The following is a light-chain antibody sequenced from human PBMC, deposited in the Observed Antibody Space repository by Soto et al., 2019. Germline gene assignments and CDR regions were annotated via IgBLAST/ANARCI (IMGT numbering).Light chain of an antibody. CDR3: CSYAGSSTSV. V-gene: IGLV2-23*01. J-gene: IGLJ2*01. CDR1: SSDVGSYNL. Sequence: QSALTQPASVSGSHGQSITISCTGTSSDVGSYNLVSWYQQHPGKAPKLMIYEGSKRPSGVSNRFSGSKSGNTASLTISGLQAEDEADYYCCSYAGSSTSVFGGGTKLTV. CDR2: EGS.